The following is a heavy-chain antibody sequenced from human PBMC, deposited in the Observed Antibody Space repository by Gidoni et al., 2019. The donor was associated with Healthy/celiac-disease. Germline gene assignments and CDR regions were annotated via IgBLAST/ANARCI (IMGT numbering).Heavy chain of an antibody. V-gene: IGHV3-7*03. Sequence: EVQLVESGGGLVQPGGSLRLSCAASGFTFSSYWMSWVRQAPGKGLEWVANIKQDGSEKYYLDSVKGRFTISRDNAKNSLYLQMNSLRAEDTAVYYCARDREGNYYDSSGYTGYWGQGTLVTVSS. D-gene: IGHD3-22*01. CDR3: ARDREGNYYDSSGYTGY. CDR2: IKQDGSEK. CDR1: GFTFSSYW. J-gene: IGHJ4*02.